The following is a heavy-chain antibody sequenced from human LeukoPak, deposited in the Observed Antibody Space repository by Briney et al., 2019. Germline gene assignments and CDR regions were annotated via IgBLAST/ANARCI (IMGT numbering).Heavy chain of an antibody. Sequence: ASVKVSCKASGYTFTGYYMHWVRQAPGQRLEWMGWINAGNGNTKYSQKFRGRVTITRDTSASTAYMELSSLRSEDTAVYYCAREEEWEPNFDYWGQGTLVTVSS. CDR2: INAGNGNT. J-gene: IGHJ4*02. CDR3: AREEEWEPNFDY. CDR1: GYTFTGYY. D-gene: IGHD1-26*01. V-gene: IGHV1-3*01.